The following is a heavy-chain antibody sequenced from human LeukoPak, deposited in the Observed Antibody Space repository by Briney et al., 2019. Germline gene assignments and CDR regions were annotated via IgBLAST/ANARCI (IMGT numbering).Heavy chain of an antibody. D-gene: IGHD4-23*01. CDR2: IKEDGNEI. Sequence: PGGSLRLSCAASAFTFSNYWMSWVRQAPGKGLEGVANIKEDGNEINYVDSVKGRFTISRDNAKNSLYLQMNSLRIDDTAVYYCARDRGYSTFDYWGQGTLVTVSS. CDR3: ARDRGYSTFDY. CDR1: AFTFSNYW. J-gene: IGHJ4*02. V-gene: IGHV3-7*01.